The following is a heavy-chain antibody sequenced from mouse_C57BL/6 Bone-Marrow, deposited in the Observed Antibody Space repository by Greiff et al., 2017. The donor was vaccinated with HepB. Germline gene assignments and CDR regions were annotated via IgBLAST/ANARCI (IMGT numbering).Heavy chain of an antibody. Sequence: QVQLQQPGAELVKPGASVKMSCKASGYTFTSYWITWVKQRPGQGLEWIGDIYPGSGSTTYNEKFKSKATLTVDTSSSTAYMQLSSLTSEDSAVYYCAREGNWVEGDYWGQGTTLTVSS. V-gene: IGHV1-55*01. D-gene: IGHD4-1*01. CDR3: AREGNWVEGDY. J-gene: IGHJ2*01. CDR2: IYPGSGST. CDR1: GYTFTSYW.